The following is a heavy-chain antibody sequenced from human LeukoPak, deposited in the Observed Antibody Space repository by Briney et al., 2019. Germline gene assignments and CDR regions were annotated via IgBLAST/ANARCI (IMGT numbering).Heavy chain of an antibody. CDR3: ARVRSPVYDILTGKYYFDY. Sequence: ASVKVSCKASGYTFTSYYMHWVRQAPGQGLEWMGIINPSDGSTSYAQKFQGRVTMTRDMSTSTVYMELSSLGSEDTAVYYCARVRSPVYDILTGKYYFDYWGQGTLVTVSS. V-gene: IGHV1-46*01. J-gene: IGHJ4*02. CDR2: INPSDGST. D-gene: IGHD3-9*01. CDR1: GYTFTSYY.